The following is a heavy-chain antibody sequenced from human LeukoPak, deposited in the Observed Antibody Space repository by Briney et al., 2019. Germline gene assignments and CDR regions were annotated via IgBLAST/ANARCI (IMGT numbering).Heavy chain of an antibody. CDR2: IKYDASST. J-gene: IGHJ4*02. CDR1: GFTFSSHW. Sequence: GGSLRLSCADSGFTFSSHWMHWVRQAPGKGLVWVSRIKYDASSTSYADSVKGRFTISRDNAKNSLYLQMNSLRAEDTALYYCARDRSYGSFENWGQGTLVTVSS. V-gene: IGHV3-74*01. CDR3: ARDRSYGSFEN. D-gene: IGHD3-10*01.